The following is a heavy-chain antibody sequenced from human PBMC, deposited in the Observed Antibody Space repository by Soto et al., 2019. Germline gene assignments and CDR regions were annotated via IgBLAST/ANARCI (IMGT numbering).Heavy chain of an antibody. CDR3: ARGGGQQLAKEFDY. CDR1: GGSISSYY. CDR2: IYYSGST. J-gene: IGHJ4*02. V-gene: IGHV4-59*01. D-gene: IGHD6-13*01. Sequence: QVQLQESGPGLVKPSETLSLTCTVSGGSISSYYWSWIRQPPGKGLEWIGYIYYSGSTNYNPSLKGRVTISVDTSKNQFSLKLSSVTAADTAVYYCARGGGQQLAKEFDYWGQGTLVTVSS.